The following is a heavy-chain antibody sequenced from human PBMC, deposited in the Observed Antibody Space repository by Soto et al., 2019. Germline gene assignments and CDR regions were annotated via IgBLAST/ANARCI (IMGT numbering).Heavy chain of an antibody. CDR3: ATEMGASRGPFDN. J-gene: IGHJ4*02. CDR1: VFPFGANA. Sequence: GGSLRLSCVISVFPFGANAMSWVRQAPGKGPEWVSGLSNTGRRTYYADSVKGRFTISRDNSENTVYLQMNSLRVEDTAVYYCATEMGASRGPFDNWGQGTLVTVSS. D-gene: IGHD3-10*01. V-gene: IGHV3-23*01. CDR2: LSNTGRRT.